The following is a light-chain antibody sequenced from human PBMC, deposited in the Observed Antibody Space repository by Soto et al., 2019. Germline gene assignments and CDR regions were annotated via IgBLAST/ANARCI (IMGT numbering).Light chain of an antibody. CDR2: SNN. J-gene: IGLJ2*01. CDR1: SSNIGSNT. Sequence: QSVLTQPPSASGTPGQRVTISCSGSSSNIGSNTVNWYQQLPGTAPKLLIYSNNQRPSGVPDRFSGSKSGTSASLAISGLQSEDEADSSCAAWDGSLNGQGVFGGGTKLTVL. V-gene: IGLV1-44*01. CDR3: AAWDGSLNGQGV.